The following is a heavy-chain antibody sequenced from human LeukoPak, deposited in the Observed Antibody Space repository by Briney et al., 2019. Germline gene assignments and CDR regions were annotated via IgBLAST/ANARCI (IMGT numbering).Heavy chain of an antibody. CDR2: ISYSGST. V-gene: IGHV4-30-4*01. J-gene: IGHJ4*02. Sequence: PSQTLSLTCAVSGDSISSSDYYWSWIRQPPGKGLEWIGHISYSGSTNYNPSLKSRVTISVDTSKNQFSLKLSSVTAADTAVYYCVRDRELTYWGQGTLVTVSS. CDR3: VRDRELTY. D-gene: IGHD5-24*01. CDR1: GDSISSSDYY.